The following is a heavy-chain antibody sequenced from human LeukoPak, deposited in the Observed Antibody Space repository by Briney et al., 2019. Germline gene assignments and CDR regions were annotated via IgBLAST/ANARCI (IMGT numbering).Heavy chain of an antibody. Sequence: SETLSLTCTVSGYSISSGYYWSWIRQPPGKGLEWIGEINHSGSTNYNPSLKSRVTISVDTSKNQFSLKLSSVTAADTAVYYCARTLERWLQPRFDYWGQGTLVTVSS. CDR1: GYSISSGYY. V-gene: IGHV4-38-2*02. D-gene: IGHD5-24*01. CDR3: ARTLERWLQPRFDY. CDR2: INHSGST. J-gene: IGHJ4*02.